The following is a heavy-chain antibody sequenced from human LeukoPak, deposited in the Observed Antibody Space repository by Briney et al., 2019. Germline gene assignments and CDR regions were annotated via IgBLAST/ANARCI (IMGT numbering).Heavy chain of an antibody. CDR1: GFAFVDYA. J-gene: IGHJ4*02. CDR2: ISWNGGNI. D-gene: IGHD1-7*01. CDR3: VFEFKGQAGTTAFDY. V-gene: IGHV3-9*01. Sequence: PGGALRLSCTASGFAFVDYAVHSVRLAPRKGLELVSGISWNGGNIDYADSVKLRFTNSRDNTKNFLYLQMSSLRAQDTALYYCVFEFKGQAGTTAFDYWGQGTLVTVSS.